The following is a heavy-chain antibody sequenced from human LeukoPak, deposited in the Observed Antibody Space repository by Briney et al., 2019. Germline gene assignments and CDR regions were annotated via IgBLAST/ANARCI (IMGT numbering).Heavy chain of an antibody. V-gene: IGHV4-39*01. CDR3: ARRIYDSFGYGHFDC. J-gene: IGHJ4*02. Sequence: NPSETLSLTCTVSGGSISSSSYYWGWIRQPPGKGLEWIGGIYYSGSTYYNPSLKSRVTMSVDTSKNQFSLNLSSVTAADTAVYYCARRIYDSFGYGHFDCWGQGTLVTVSS. CDR2: IYYSGST. D-gene: IGHD3-22*01. CDR1: GGSISSSSYY.